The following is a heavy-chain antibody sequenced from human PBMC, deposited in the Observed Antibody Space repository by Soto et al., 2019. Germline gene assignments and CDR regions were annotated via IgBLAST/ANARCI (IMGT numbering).Heavy chain of an antibody. CDR3: AREGYGDYVSYYYYGMDV. V-gene: IGHV1-18*04. CDR1: GYTFTSYC. J-gene: IGHJ6*02. Sequence: ASVKVSCKASGYTFTSYCISWVLQAPGQGLEWMGWISAYNGNTNYAQKLQGRVTMTTDTSTSTAYMELRSLRSDDTAVYYCAREGYGDYVSYYYYGMDVWGQGTTVTVSS. D-gene: IGHD4-17*01. CDR2: ISAYNGNT.